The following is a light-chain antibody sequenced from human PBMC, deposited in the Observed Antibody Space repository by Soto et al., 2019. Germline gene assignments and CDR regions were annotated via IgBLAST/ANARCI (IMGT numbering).Light chain of an antibody. Sequence: QSALTQPASVSGSPGQSITISCTGTSSDVGTYKFVSWYQQYPGRAPKLMIYDVSRRPSGVSDRFSGSKSGSTASLTISGLQAEDEADYYCGSYTGSGTRVVFGGGTKLTVL. CDR1: SSDVGTYKF. V-gene: IGLV2-14*01. CDR3: GSYTGSGTRVV. CDR2: DVS. J-gene: IGLJ2*01.